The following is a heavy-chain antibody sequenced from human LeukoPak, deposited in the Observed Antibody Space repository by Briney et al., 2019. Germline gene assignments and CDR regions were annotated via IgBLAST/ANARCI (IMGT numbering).Heavy chain of an antibody. D-gene: IGHD1-1*01. CDR3: ARPNFNYYYYYMDV. J-gene: IGHJ6*03. V-gene: IGHV3-30*02. CDR2: IRYDGSNK. Sequence: PGGSLRLSCAASGFTFSSYGMHWVRQAPGKGLEWVAFIRYDGSNKYYADSVKGRFTISRDNSKNTLYLQMNSLRAEDTAVYYCARPNFNYYYYYMDVWGKGTTVAISS. CDR1: GFTFSSYG.